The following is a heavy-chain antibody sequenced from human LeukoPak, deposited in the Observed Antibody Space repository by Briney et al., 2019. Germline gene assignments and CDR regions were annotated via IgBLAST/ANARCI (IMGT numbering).Heavy chain of an antibody. V-gene: IGHV1-2*02. Sequence: GASVKVSCKASGHTFTGDYMHSGRQAPGQGLEWMGWINPNSGGTNYAQKFQGRVTMTRDTTISTAYMELSRLRSDDTAVYYCARVHLPQYWGQGTLVTVSS. J-gene: IGHJ4*02. CDR1: GHTFTGDY. CDR2: INPNSGGT. CDR3: ARVHLPQY.